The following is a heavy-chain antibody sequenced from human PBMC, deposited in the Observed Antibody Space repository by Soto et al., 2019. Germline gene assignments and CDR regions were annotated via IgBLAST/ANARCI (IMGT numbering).Heavy chain of an antibody. CDR1: GFTFSNAW. CDR2: IKSKTDGGTT. Sequence: GGSLRLSCAASGFTFSNAWMSWVRQAPGKGLEWVGRIKSKTDGGTTDYAAPVKGRFTISRDDSKNTLYPQMNSMKTEDTAVYYCTTDLGDSSGYFYVGAFDIWGQGTMVTVSS. J-gene: IGHJ3*02. D-gene: IGHD3-22*01. V-gene: IGHV3-15*01. CDR3: TTDLGDSSGYFYVGAFDI.